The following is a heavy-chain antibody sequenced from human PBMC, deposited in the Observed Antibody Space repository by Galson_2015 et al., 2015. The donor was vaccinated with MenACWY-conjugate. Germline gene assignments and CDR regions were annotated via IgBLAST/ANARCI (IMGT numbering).Heavy chain of an antibody. CDR3: ARHPPGGRGMDV. Sequence: QSGAEVNKPGESLTISCKGSGYSFTTYWIGSARQLPRNSLVRIGLIYPGDSNTRYSPAFQGQVTISADKSISTAYLQWNSLQASDTAMYYCARHPPGGRGMDVWGQGTTVTVSS. CDR2: IYPGDSNT. J-gene: IGHJ6*02. V-gene: IGHV5-51*01. D-gene: IGHD1-26*01. CDR1: GYSFTTYW.